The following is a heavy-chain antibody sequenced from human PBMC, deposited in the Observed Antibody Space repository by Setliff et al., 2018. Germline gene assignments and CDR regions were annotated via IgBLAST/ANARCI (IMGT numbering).Heavy chain of an antibody. CDR3: ARHEFVGGYYGSVTYRHFDY. V-gene: IGHV4-39*01. J-gene: IGHJ4*02. Sequence: PSETLSLTCNVSGGSISGSSYVWAWIRQPPGKGLEWIGSISYGGNTYYNPSLKSRVTFSVDTSKIHFSLQVTSLAATDTALYFCARHEFVGGYYGSVTYRHFDYWGQGILVTVSS. D-gene: IGHD3-10*01. CDR1: GGSISGSSYV. CDR2: ISYGGNT.